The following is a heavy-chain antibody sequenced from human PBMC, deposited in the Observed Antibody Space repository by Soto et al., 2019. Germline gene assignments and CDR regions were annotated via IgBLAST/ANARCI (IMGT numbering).Heavy chain of an antibody. V-gene: IGHV3-21*01. CDR1: GFTCSSCT. J-gene: IGHJ4*02. CDR2: ISSSTGYT. D-gene: IGHD5-12*01. CDR3: ARDFRDGYYFDY. Sequence: EVQLVESGGGLVKPGGSLRLSCAASGFTCSSCTMNWVRQAPGKGLEWVSSISSSTGYTYYADSVKGRFTISRDNAKNSLYLQMNSLRAEDTAVYYCARDFRDGYYFDYWGQGTLVTVSS.